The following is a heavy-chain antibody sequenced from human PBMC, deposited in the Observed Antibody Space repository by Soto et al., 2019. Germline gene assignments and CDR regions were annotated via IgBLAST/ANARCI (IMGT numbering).Heavy chain of an antibody. V-gene: IGHV4-4*07. Sequence: SETLSLTCNVSGGSISSYYWSWIRQSAGKGLEWIGRIYTSGSTNYNPSLKSRVTMSVDTSKNQFSLKLSSVTAADTAVYYCASTLAAARYNNWFDPWGQGTLVTVSS. J-gene: IGHJ5*02. CDR3: ASTLAAARYNNWFDP. D-gene: IGHD6-13*01. CDR1: GGSISSYY. CDR2: IYTSGST.